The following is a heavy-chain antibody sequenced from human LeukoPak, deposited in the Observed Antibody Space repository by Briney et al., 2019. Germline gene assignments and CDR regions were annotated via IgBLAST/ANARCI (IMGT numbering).Heavy chain of an antibody. CDR2: ISGSGGRI. CDR1: GFTFSSYA. CDR3: ATSKYSGSY. Sequence: GGSLRLSCAASGFTFSSYAMSWVRQAPGKGLGWVSAISGSGGRIYYGASVKGRFTISRDNSKNTLNLQMNSLRAEDTAVYYCATSKYSGSYWGQGTLVTVSS. V-gene: IGHV3-23*01. J-gene: IGHJ4*02. D-gene: IGHD1-26*01.